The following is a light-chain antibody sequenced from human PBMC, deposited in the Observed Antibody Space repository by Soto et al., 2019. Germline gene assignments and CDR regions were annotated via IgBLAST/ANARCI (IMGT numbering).Light chain of an antibody. CDR3: QQYYITPYT. Sequence: DVVMTQSPDSLAVSLGERATINCKSSQSVLYSSNNKNYLAWFQQKPGQPPNLIIYWASTRESGVPDRFNGSGSGTDFTLTISSLQAEDVAVYYCQQYYITPYTFGQGTKLEIK. CDR2: WAS. V-gene: IGKV4-1*01. J-gene: IGKJ2*01. CDR1: QSVLYSSNNKNY.